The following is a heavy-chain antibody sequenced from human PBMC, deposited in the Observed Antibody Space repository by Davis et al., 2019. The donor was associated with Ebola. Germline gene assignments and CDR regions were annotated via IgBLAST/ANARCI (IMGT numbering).Heavy chain of an antibody. V-gene: IGHV3-23*01. CDR3: ACFRAGY. J-gene: IGHJ4*02. Sequence: GESLKISCAASGFTFSSYAMSWVRQAPGKGLEWVSAISGSGGSTYYADSVKGRFTISRDNSKNTLYLQMNSLGGEDTAVYYCACFRAGYWGQGTLVTVSS. CDR2: ISGSGGST. CDR1: GFTFSSYA. D-gene: IGHD3-16*01.